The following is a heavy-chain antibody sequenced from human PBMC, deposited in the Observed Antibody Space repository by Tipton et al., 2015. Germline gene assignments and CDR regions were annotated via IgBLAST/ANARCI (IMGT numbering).Heavy chain of an antibody. D-gene: IGHD3-9*01. Sequence: QLVQSGGEVKKPGESLNISCKASGYRFSNHWIGWVCQMPGKGLEWVGIIHPSDSETIYSPSFQGQVTISADRSTSTAYLQWISLKASDTAVYYCARRLPYFEWSKVYYLDFWGQGYPVTVAS. CDR2: IHPSDSET. V-gene: IGHV5-51*01. J-gene: IGHJ4*02. CDR3: ARRLPYFEWSKVYYLDF. CDR1: GYRFSNHW.